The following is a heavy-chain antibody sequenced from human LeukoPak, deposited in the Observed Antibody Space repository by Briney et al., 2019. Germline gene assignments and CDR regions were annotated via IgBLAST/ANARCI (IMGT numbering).Heavy chain of an antibody. CDR2: IYYSGST. CDR1: GGSISSYY. V-gene: IGHV4-59*08. Sequence: PSKTLSLTCTVSGGSISSYYWSWIRQPPGKGLEWIGYIYYSGSTNYNPSLKSRVTISVDTSKNQFSLKLSSVTAADTAVYYCARVGATSDYWGQGTLVTVSS. D-gene: IGHD1-26*01. J-gene: IGHJ4*02. CDR3: ARVGATSDY.